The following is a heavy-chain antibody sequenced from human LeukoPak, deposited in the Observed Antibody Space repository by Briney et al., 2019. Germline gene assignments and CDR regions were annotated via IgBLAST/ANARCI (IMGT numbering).Heavy chain of an antibody. J-gene: IGHJ4*02. CDR2: IYSGGST. CDR1: GFTFSSYA. Sequence: PGGSLRLSCAASGFTFSSYAMSWVRQAPGMGLEWVSVIYSGGSTYYADSVKGRFTISRDNSKNTLYLQMNSLRAEDTAVYYCARGKGVAAAGRFDYWGQGTLVTVSS. CDR3: ARGKGVAAAGRFDY. V-gene: IGHV3-53*01. D-gene: IGHD6-13*01.